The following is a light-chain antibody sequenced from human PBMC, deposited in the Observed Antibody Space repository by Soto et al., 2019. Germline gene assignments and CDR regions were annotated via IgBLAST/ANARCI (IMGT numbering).Light chain of an antibody. J-gene: IGKJ2*01. Sequence: DIQMTQSPSSLSASVGDRVTITCRASQSISSYLNWYQQKPGKAPKFLIYVASTLQSGVPSRFSGCGSGTDFTLTISSLQPEDFATYYGQQSYRSPYTFGQGTKLEIK. CDR1: QSISSY. CDR3: QQSYRSPYT. V-gene: IGKV1-39*01. CDR2: VAS.